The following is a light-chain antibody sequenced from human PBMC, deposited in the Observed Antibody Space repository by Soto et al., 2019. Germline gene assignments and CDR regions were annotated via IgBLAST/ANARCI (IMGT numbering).Light chain of an antibody. CDR3: LQRSNWPYT. Sequence: EIVLTQSPATLSVSPGERATLSCRASQSVSTYLAWYQQKPGQAPRLLIYDASDRATGIPGRFSGTGSGTEFTLTISSPEPEDFAVYYCLQRSNWPYTFGQGTKLEIK. J-gene: IGKJ2*01. V-gene: IGKV3-11*01. CDR1: QSVSTY. CDR2: DAS.